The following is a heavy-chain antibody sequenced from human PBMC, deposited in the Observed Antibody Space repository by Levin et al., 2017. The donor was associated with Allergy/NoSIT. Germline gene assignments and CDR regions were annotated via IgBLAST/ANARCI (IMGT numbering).Heavy chain of an antibody. CDR3: ARDEWLQFRTSHFDY. V-gene: IGHV1-3*01. J-gene: IGHJ4*02. CDR1: GYTHTSYA. D-gene: IGHD5-24*01. Sequence: ASVKVSCKASGYTHTSYAMHWVRQAPGQRLEWMGWINAGNGNTKYSQKFQGRVTFTRDTSASTAYMELSSLTYEDTAVYYCARDEWLQFRTSHFDYWGQGTLVTVSS. CDR2: INAGNGNT.